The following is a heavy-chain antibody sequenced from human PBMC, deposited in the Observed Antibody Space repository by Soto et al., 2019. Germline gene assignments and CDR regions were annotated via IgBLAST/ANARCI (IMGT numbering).Heavy chain of an antibody. V-gene: IGHV3-48*02. D-gene: IGHD3-3*01. CDR1: GFTFSSNS. J-gene: IGHJ5*02. Sequence: EVQVVESGGGLVQPGGSLRLYCAASGFTFSSNSMNWVRQAPGKGLEWISYISSSSSTIYANSVKGRFTFSRDKAKNSMYLQMNSLRDEETAVYYCARVIWSGHLTSDLWGQGTLVTVSS. CDR2: ISSSSSTI. CDR3: ARVIWSGHLTSDL.